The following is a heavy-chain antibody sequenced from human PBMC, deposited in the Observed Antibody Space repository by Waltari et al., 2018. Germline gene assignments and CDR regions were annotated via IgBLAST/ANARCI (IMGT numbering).Heavy chain of an antibody. CDR1: GYSISSGYY. V-gene: IGHV4-38-2*01. D-gene: IGHD3-22*01. CDR3: ARVGGDYYDSSWAFDI. CDR2: IYHSGST. Sequence: QVQLQESGPGLVKPSETLSLTCAVSGYSISSGYYWGWIRQPPGKGLEWIGSIYHSGSTYYNPSLKSRVTISVDTSKNQFSLKLSSVTAADTAVYYCARVGGDYYDSSWAFDIWGQGTMVTVSS. J-gene: IGHJ3*02.